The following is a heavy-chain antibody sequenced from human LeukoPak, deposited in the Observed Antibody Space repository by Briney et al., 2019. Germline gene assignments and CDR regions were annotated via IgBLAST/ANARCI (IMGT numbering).Heavy chain of an antibody. J-gene: IGHJ6*03. Sequence: SETLSLTCTVSGGSISSSSYYWGWIRQPPGKGLEWIGSIYYSGSTNYNPSLKSRVTISVDTSKNQFSLKLSSVTAADTAVYYCARMITYSSSWDYYYYMDVWGKGTTVTISS. V-gene: IGHV4-39*07. CDR1: GGSISSSSYY. CDR2: IYYSGST. CDR3: ARMITYSSSWDYYYYMDV. D-gene: IGHD6-13*01.